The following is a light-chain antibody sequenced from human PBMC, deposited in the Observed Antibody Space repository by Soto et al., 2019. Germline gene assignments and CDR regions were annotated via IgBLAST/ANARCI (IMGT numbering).Light chain of an antibody. V-gene: IGKV3-11*01. Sequence: EIVLTQSPATLSLSPGERATLSCRASQSVSSHLAWYQKKPGQAPRLLIYDASNRATGVPARFSGSGSGTDFTLTISRQAPEDFAVYCCQHRSNLYTFGQGTKLDIK. CDR1: QSVSSH. J-gene: IGKJ2*01. CDR3: QHRSNLYT. CDR2: DAS.